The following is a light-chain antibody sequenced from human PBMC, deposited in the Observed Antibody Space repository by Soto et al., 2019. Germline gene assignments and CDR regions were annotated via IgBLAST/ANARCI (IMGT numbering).Light chain of an antibody. CDR2: GAS. J-gene: IGKJ2*01. CDR3: QQYDDWPGYT. V-gene: IGKV3-15*01. Sequence: EMVMTQSPXTLXVSPGXXAXXXXRXSXSXNSKLAWYQQKPGQAPRLLIYGASTRAAGIPDRFSGSGSGTDFTLTISSLQSEDFAVYYCQQYDDWPGYTFGQGTKLEIK. CDR1: XSXNSK.